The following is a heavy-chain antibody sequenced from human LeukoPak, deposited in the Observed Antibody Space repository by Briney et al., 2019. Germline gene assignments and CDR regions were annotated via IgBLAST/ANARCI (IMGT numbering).Heavy chain of an antibody. CDR1: GFTFSSYA. V-gene: IGHV3-23*01. CDR3: ATAPWVYYYYGMDV. CDR2: ISRSGGST. D-gene: IGHD1-26*01. Sequence: GGSLRLSCAASGFTFSSYAMSWVRQAPGKGLEWVSAISRSGGSTYYADSVKGRFTISRDNSKNTLYLQMNSLRAEDTVVYYCATAPWVYYYYGMDVWSQGTTVTVS. J-gene: IGHJ6*02.